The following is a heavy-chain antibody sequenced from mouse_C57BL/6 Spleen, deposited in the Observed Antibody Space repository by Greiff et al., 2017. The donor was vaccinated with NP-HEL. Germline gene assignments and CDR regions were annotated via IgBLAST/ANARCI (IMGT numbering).Heavy chain of an antibody. J-gene: IGHJ3*01. V-gene: IGHV1-26*01. Sequence: VQLQQSGPELVKPGASVKISCKASGYTFTDYYMHWVKQSPGKSLEWIGDINPNNGGTSYNQKFKGKATLTVDKSYSTAYMELRSLTSEDSAVDYYARSGRGGYYDYAWFAYWGQGTLVTVSA. D-gene: IGHD2-4*01. CDR1: GYTFTDYY. CDR3: ARSGRGGYYDYAWFAY. CDR2: INPNNGGT.